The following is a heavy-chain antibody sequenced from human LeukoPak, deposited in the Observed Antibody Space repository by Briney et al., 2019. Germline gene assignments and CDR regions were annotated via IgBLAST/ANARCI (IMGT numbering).Heavy chain of an antibody. CDR2: FDPEDGET. D-gene: IGHD3-22*01. CDR3: ATLGSSVSGSNWFDP. Sequence: ASVKVSCKVSGYTLTELSMHWVRQAPGKGLEWMEGFDPEDGETIYAQKFQGRVTMTEDTSTDTAYMELSSLRSEDTAVYYCATLGSSVSGSNWFDPWGQGTLVTVSS. CDR1: GYTLTELS. J-gene: IGHJ5*02. V-gene: IGHV1-24*01.